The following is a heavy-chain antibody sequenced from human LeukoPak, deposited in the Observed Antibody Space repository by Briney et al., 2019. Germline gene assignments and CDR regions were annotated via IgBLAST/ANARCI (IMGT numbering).Heavy chain of an antibody. CDR2: ISGSGETT. CDR1: GFTFSSHA. CDR3: AKGLWFGELQFALDY. J-gene: IGHJ4*02. D-gene: IGHD3-10*01. Sequence: GGSLRLSCAASGFTFSSHAMSWVRQAPGKGLEWVSAISGSGETTYYGDSVKGRFTISSDNSKTTLYLHMNSLRAEDTAVYYCAKGLWFGELQFALDYWGQGTLVTVSS. V-gene: IGHV3-23*01.